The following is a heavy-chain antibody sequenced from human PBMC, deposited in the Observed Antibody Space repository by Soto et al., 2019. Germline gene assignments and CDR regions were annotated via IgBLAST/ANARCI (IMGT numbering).Heavy chain of an antibody. CDR2: LWYDGTNK. V-gene: IGHV3-33*01. D-gene: IGHD3-9*01. Sequence: QVQLVESGGGVVQPGRSLRLSCAASGFTFSYYAMHWVCQAPGKGLEWVAALWYDGTNKYYAESVKGRFNISRDNSKNTLYLQMNSLRAEDTAVYYCARGSFDWLNGMDVWGQGTTVTVS. CDR3: ARGSFDWLNGMDV. CDR1: GFTFSYYA. J-gene: IGHJ6*02.